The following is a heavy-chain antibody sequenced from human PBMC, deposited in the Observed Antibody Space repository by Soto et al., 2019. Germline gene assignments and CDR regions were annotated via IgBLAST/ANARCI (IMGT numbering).Heavy chain of an antibody. D-gene: IGHD5-18*01. V-gene: IGHV4-59*01. CDR1: GGPISDFY. Sequence: SETLSLTCIVSGGPISDFYWSWIRQPPGKGLEYIGYIFYSGSANYNPSLKSRVTISVDTSKNHFSLKLRSVTATDTAVYYCARTTSAYTYGSIMDFWGQGTQVTVSS. CDR3: ARTTSAYTYGSIMDF. J-gene: IGHJ4*02. CDR2: IFYSGSA.